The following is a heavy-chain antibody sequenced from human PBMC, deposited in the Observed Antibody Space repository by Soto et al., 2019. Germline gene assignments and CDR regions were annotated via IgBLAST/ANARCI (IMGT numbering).Heavy chain of an antibody. CDR2: INPNSGGT. CDR1: GYTFTGYY. Sequence: ASVKVSCKASGYTFTGYYMHWVRQAPGQGLEWMGWINPNSGGTNYAQKFQGRVTMTRDTSISTAYMELSRLRSDDTAVYYCARDMVVVVVGNYYYGMDVWGQGTTVTVSS. D-gene: IGHD2-15*01. CDR3: ARDMVVVVVGNYYYGMDV. V-gene: IGHV1-2*02. J-gene: IGHJ6*02.